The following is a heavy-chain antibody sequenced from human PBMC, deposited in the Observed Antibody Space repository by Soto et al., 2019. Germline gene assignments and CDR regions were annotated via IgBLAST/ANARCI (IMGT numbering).Heavy chain of an antibody. D-gene: IGHD4-17*01. Sequence: PSETRSLTCTVSAGSINRGGYCFTGTRQHPWNGLELIGYIYNSKSTYYNPSLKTRVSISIAISKNQFCLKPRSVTDADTALFYCPRDYGGKETNSWGQGTLVTVS. CDR1: AGSINRGGYC. CDR3: PRDYGGKETNS. CDR2: IYNSKST. V-gene: IGHV4-31*03. J-gene: IGHJ4*02.